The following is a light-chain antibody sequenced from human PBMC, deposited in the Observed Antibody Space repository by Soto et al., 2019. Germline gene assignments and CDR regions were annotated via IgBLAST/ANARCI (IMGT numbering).Light chain of an antibody. J-gene: IGLJ2*01. Sequence: QSVLTQPPSASGSPGQSVTISCTGTSSDVGGYNYVSWYQQHPGKAPKVIIYEVSKRPSGVPDRFSGSKSGNTASLTVSGLQAEDEADYYCSSYARSNNFVLLGGGTKVTVL. CDR1: SSDVGGYNY. CDR3: SSYARSNNFVL. V-gene: IGLV2-8*01. CDR2: EVS.